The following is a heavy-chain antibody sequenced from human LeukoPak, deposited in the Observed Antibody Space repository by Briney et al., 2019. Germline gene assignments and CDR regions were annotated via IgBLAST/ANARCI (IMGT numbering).Heavy chain of an antibody. D-gene: IGHD1-26*01. CDR1: GFIFSSYW. Sequence: GGSLRLSCAASGFIFSSYWMSWVRQVPGKGLEWVSYISSSSSTIYYADSVKGRFTISRDNAKNSLYLQMNSLRAEDTAVYYCARGELIFDYWGQGTLVTVSS. CDR2: ISSSSSTI. CDR3: ARGELIFDY. J-gene: IGHJ4*02. V-gene: IGHV3-48*01.